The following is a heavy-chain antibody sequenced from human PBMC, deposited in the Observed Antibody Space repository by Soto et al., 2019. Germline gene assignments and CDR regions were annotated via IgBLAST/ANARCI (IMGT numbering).Heavy chain of an antibody. V-gene: IGHV3-64D*06. CDR2: ISTNGGST. J-gene: IGHJ4*02. CDR3: VKGEYYGYSSGYYPFDY. CDR1: GFTFSTYA. Sequence: GGSLRLSCPASGFTFSTYAMHWVRQAPGKGLEYVSSISTNGGSTDYADSVKGRFTISRDNSKNTVYLQMSSLRVEDTAVYYCVKGEYYGYSSGYYPFDYWGQGTLVTVSS. D-gene: IGHD3-22*01.